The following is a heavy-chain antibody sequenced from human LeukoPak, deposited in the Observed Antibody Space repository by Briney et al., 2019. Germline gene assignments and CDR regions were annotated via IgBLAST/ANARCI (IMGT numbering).Heavy chain of an antibody. D-gene: IGHD1-26*01. Sequence: GGSLRLSCAASGFTFSSYWMSWVRQAPGKGLEWVANIKEEGSEKYYVDSVKGRFTISRDNAKNSLYLQMNSLRAEDTAVYYCTRGRKLGAPTYFFDYWGQGTLVTVSS. CDR2: IKEEGSEK. J-gene: IGHJ4*02. CDR3: TRGRKLGAPTYFFDY. CDR1: GFTFSSYW. V-gene: IGHV3-7*01.